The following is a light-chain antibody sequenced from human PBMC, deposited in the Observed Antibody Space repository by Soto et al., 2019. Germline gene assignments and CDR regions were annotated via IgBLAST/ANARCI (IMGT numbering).Light chain of an antibody. Sequence: QPVLTQSPSASASLGASVKLTCTLSSGHSNYAIAWHQQQPEKGPRYLMILNRDGSHSTGDGIPDRFSGSSSGAERYLTISRLQAEDEADYYCQTWGTGIQVFGTGTKLTVL. CDR1: SGHSNYA. CDR3: QTWGTGIQV. V-gene: IGLV4-69*01. J-gene: IGLJ1*01. CDR2: LNRDGSH.